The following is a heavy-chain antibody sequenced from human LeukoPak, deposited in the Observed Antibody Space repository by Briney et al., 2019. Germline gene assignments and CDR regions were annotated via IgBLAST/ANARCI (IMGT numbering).Heavy chain of an antibody. J-gene: IGHJ5*02. CDR2: IDEDGKTI. V-gene: IGHV3-74*01. CDR1: GFTFNSYW. Sequence: GGSLRLSCAASGFTFNSYWMPWVRQAPGKGLVWVSRIDEDGKTIDYADSVKGRFTISRDNARDTLYLQMSSLRDEDTAVYYCVSDLCGGDDQWGRGTLVTVSS. D-gene: IGHD3-3*01. CDR3: VSDLCGGDDQ.